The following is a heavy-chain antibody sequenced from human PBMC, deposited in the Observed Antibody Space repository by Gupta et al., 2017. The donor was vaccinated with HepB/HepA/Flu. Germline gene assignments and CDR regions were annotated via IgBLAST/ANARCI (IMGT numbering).Heavy chain of an antibody. CDR2: ISHRGRT. J-gene: IGHJ4*02. D-gene: IGHD3/OR15-3a*01. CDR3: ATIVSSDDPYTDSDL. CDR1: GDSITRNIW. V-gene: IGHV4-4*02. Sequence: QVQLQESGPGLVKPSGTLSLTCDVSGDSITRNIWWSWVRQTPGRGLEWIGEISHRGRTNYIPSLQNRVTFSLDKSKNQVSLKLNYVNAEDTAVYYCATIVSSDDPYTDSDLWGQGILVTVSS.